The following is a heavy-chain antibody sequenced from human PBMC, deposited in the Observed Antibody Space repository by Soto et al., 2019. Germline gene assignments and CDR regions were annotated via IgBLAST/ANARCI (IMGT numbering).Heavy chain of an antibody. J-gene: IGHJ6*02. D-gene: IGHD3-16*01. CDR2: INSDGSTT. Sequence: EVQLVESGGGSVQPGGSLRLSCAASGFTFTSYWIHWVRQAPGKGLVWVSRINSDGSTTNYADSVKGRFTVSRDNAKNTVYLEVHSLRAEDTAVYYCARGLRGGYGMDVWGQGTTVTVSS. V-gene: IGHV3-74*01. CDR3: ARGLRGGYGMDV. CDR1: GFTFTSYW.